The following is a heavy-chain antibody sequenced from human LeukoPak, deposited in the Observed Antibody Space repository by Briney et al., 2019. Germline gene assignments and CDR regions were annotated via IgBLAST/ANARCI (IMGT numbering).Heavy chain of an antibody. CDR1: NFSVRSHF. D-gene: IGHD3-22*01. V-gene: IGHV4-59*02. CDR3: ARGSSTAVVILDPYYFDS. Sequence: SETLSLTCTVSNFSVRSHFWTWIRQPPGKGLEWIGFRYFSGNSNANPSLQSRVTISVDTSKNQFSLDLASVTAADTAVYYCARGSSTAVVILDPYYFDSWGQGTLVTVSS. CDR2: RYFSGNS. J-gene: IGHJ4*02.